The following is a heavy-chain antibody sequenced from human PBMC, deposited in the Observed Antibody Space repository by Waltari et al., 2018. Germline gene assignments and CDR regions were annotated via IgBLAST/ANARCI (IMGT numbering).Heavy chain of an antibody. Sequence: QESGPGLVKPSQTLSLTCTVSGGSISGGGYYWSWVRQHPGKGLEWIGYIFYTGNTFYNPSLKSRVIISVDTSRNQFSLRLISVTAADTAVYYCARDGAAAAGLDYWGQGTPVTVSS. D-gene: IGHD6-13*01. CDR3: ARDGAAAAGLDY. CDR2: IFYTGNT. J-gene: IGHJ4*02. CDR1: GGSISGGGYY. V-gene: IGHV4-31*03.